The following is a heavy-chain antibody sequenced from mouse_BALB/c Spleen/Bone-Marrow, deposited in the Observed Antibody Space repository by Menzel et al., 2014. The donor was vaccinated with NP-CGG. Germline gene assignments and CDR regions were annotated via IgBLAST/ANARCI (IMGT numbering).Heavy chain of an antibody. D-gene: IGHD1-2*01. V-gene: IGHV1-87*01. J-gene: IGHJ3*01. CDR1: GYTFTNYW. Sequence: QVQLQQSGAELARPGASVKLSCKASGYTFTNYWMQWVKQRPGQDLEWIVAIYPGDGDSRYTQKFKGKATLTADKSSSTAYMQLNSLASEDSAVYYCARSGATATPFACWGQGTLVTVSA. CDR2: IYPGDGDS. CDR3: ARSGATATPFAC.